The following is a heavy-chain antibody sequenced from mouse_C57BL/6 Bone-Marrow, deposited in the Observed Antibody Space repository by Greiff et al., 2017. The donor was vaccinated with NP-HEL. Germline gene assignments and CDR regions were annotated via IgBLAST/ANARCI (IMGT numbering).Heavy chain of an antibody. CDR1: GFTFSSYG. CDR2: ISSGGSYT. V-gene: IGHV5-6*01. J-gene: IGHJ3*01. CDR3: ALYGSSYSWFAY. Sequence: EVKLMESGGDLVKPGGSLKLSCAASGFTFSSYGMSWVRQTPDKRLEWVATISSGGSYTYYPDSVKGRFTISRDNAKNTLYLQMSSLKSEDTAMYYCALYGSSYSWFAYWGQGTLVTVSA. D-gene: IGHD1-1*01.